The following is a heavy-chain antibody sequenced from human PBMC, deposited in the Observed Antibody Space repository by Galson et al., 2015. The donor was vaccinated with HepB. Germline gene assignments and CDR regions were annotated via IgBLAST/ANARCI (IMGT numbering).Heavy chain of an antibody. CDR2: TYYRSKWYN. J-gene: IGHJ6*02. V-gene: IGHV6-1*01. CDR1: GDSVSSNSAA. D-gene: IGHD2/OR15-2a*01. Sequence: CAISGDSVSSNSAAWNWIRQSLSRGLEWLGRTYYRSKWYNDYAVSVKSRIIVNADTSRNQFSLQLNSVAPEDTAVYYCARQNSVSSYYNGMDVWGRGTTVTVSS. CDR3: ARQNSVSSYYNGMDV.